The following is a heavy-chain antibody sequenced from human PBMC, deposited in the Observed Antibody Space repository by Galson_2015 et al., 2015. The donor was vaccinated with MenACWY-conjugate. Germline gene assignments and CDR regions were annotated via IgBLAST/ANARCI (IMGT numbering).Heavy chain of an antibody. D-gene: IGHD6-13*01. V-gene: IGHV3-30*03. Sequence: SLRLSCAASGFTFRRFGMHWVRQAPGKGLEWVAVTSYDGSKKYYADSVKGRFTISRDNSKNTLYLQMNSLRDEDTAVYFCARDQQGYNSSLYRSFDYWGQGTLVTVSS. CDR3: ARDQQGYNSSLYRSFDY. J-gene: IGHJ4*02. CDR2: TSYDGSKK. CDR1: GFTFRRFG.